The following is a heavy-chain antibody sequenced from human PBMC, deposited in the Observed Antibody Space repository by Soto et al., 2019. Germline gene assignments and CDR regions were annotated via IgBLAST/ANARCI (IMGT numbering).Heavy chain of an antibody. D-gene: IGHD6-19*01. CDR3: WRIIAVADYFDY. J-gene: IGHJ4*02. V-gene: IGHV3-33*01. Sequence: GGSLRLSCAASGFTFSSYGMHWVRQAPGKGLEWVSVICNDGSNTYYADSVKGRFTISRDNAKNTLYLQMDSLRAEDTAVYYCWRIIAVADYFDYWGQGTLVTVSS. CDR2: ICNDGSNT. CDR1: GFTFSSYG.